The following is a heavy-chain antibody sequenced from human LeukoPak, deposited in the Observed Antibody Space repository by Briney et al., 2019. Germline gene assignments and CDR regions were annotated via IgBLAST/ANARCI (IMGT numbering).Heavy chain of an antibody. D-gene: IGHD1-1*01. V-gene: IGHV1-58*01. Sequence: SVKVSCKASGFTFTSSAVQWVRQARGQRLEWIGWIVVGSGNTNYAQKFQERVTITRDMSTSTAYMELSSLRSEDTAVYYCATGYNWNTPPFDPWGQGTLVTVSS. CDR1: GFTFTSSA. J-gene: IGHJ5*02. CDR3: ATGYNWNTPPFDP. CDR2: IVVGSGNT.